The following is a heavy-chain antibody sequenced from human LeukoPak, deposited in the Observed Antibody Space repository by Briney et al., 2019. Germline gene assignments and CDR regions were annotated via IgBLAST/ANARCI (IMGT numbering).Heavy chain of an antibody. J-gene: IGHJ6*02. D-gene: IGHD2/OR15-2a*01. V-gene: IGHV1-2*02. CDR2: INPNSGAT. CDR3: ARDPIVQAGYYYGMDV. CDR1: GYTFTAYY. Sequence: APVKVSCKASGYTFTAYYMHWVRQAPGQGLEWMGWINPNSGATNFAQNFQGRVTMTADTSISTAYLDLSRLRSDDSVVYYCARDPIVQAGYYYGMDVWGQGTTVTVSS.